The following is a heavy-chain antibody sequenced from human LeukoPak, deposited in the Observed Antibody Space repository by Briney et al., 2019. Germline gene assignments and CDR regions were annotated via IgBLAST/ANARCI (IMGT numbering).Heavy chain of an antibody. V-gene: IGHV4-34*01. J-gene: IGHJ4*02. CDR2: TNHSGST. CDR3: ARSGVVRGVITHKTIDY. Sequence: SETLSLTCAVYGGSFSGYYWSWIRQPPGKGLEWNGETNHSGSTNYNPSLKSRVTISVDTSKNQFSLKLSSVTAADTAVYYCARSGVVRGVITHKTIDYWGQGTLVTVSS. CDR1: GGSFSGYY. D-gene: IGHD3-10*01.